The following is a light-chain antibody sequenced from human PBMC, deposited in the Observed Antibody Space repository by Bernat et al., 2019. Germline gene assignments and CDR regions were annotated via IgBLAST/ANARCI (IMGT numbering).Light chain of an antibody. CDR2: DVS. V-gene: IGLV2-11*01. Sequence: SDLAQPRSVSGSPGQSAVITCSGTRSADDGYNYVHWNQHHPGKAPKVILYDVSKRPSGVPDRFSGSKLGSTASLTIPGVQAADEADYYCDSVASSCKCIFGGGTELTVL. CDR3: DSVASSCKCI. J-gene: IGLJ2*01. CDR1: RSADDGYNY.